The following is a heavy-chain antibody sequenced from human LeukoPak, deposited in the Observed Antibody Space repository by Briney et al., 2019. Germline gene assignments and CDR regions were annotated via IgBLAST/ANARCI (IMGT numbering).Heavy chain of an antibody. Sequence: GGSLRLSCAASGFTFSPSWMHWVRQGPGKGLMWVSRMNRDGSVTTYADPVKGRFTISRDNAKNTLYLQMNSLRVEDTAVYYCARGVNGDSDFWGQGTLVTVSS. D-gene: IGHD4-17*01. CDR1: GFTFSPSW. V-gene: IGHV3-74*01. CDR3: ARGVNGDSDF. CDR2: MNRDGSVT. J-gene: IGHJ4*02.